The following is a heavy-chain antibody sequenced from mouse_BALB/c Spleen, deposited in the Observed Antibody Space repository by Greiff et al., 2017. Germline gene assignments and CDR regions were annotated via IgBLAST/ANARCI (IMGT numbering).Heavy chain of an antibody. V-gene: IGHV5-6-4*01. CDR2: ISSGGSYT. CDR1: GFTFSSYT. D-gene: IGHD1-1*01. J-gene: IGHJ2*01. CDR3: TRAPLTTVVSPYFDY. Sequence: EVQVVESGGGLVKPGGSLKLSCAASGFTFSSYTMSWVRQTPEKRLEWVATISSGGSYTYYPDSVKGRFTISRDNAKNTLYLQMSSLKSEDTAMYYCTRAPLTTVVSPYFDYWGQGTTLTVSS.